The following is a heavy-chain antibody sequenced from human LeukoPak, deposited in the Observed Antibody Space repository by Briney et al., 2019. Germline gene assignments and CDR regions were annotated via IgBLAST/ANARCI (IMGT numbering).Heavy chain of an antibody. Sequence: GASVKVSCKASGGTFSSYAISWVRQAPGQGLEWMGGIIPIFGTANYAQKFQGRVTITADESTGTAYMELSSLRSEDTAVYYCASSLDSSGYYHHFDYWGQGTLVTVSS. CDR2: IIPIFGTA. CDR1: GGTFSSYA. V-gene: IGHV1-69*01. CDR3: ASSLDSSGYYHHFDY. J-gene: IGHJ4*02. D-gene: IGHD3-22*01.